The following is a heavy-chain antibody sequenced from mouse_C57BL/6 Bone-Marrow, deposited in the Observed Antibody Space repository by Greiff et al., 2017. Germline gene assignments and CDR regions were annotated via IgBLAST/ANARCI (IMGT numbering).Heavy chain of an antibody. J-gene: IGHJ2*01. V-gene: IGHV1-64*01. CDR3: ARHDYGSSPTDY. D-gene: IGHD1-1*01. CDR1: GYTFTSYW. Sequence: QVQLQQPGAELVKPGASVKLSCKASGYTFTSYWMHWVKQRPGQGLEWIGMIHPNSGSTNYNEKFKSKATLTVDKSSSTAYMQLSSLTSEDSAVYYCARHDYGSSPTDYWGQGTTLTVSS. CDR2: IHPNSGST.